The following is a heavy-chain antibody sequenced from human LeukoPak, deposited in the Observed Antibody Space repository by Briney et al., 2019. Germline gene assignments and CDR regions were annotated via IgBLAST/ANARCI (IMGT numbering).Heavy chain of an antibody. V-gene: IGHV4-39*07. J-gene: IGHJ4*02. Sequence: SVTLSLTCTVSGVSISSNNYFWGWIRRPPGTGLEWIGTIYNTKDTYYNPSVNSRVVISVETSKNQFSLRLTSVTAADTAVYYCARDIYASDSTFDYWGQGTLVTVSS. D-gene: IGHD2/OR15-2a*01. CDR3: ARDIYASDSTFDY. CDR2: IYNTKDT. CDR1: GVSISSNNYF.